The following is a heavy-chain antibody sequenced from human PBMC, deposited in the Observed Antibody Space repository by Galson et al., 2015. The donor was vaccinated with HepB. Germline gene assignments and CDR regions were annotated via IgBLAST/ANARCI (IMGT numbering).Heavy chain of an antibody. CDR1: GLTFDYYA. D-gene: IGHD6-19*01. CDR2: ISPSGDMS. Sequence: SLRLSCAASGLTFDYYAMSWVRQAPGKGLEWVSGISPSGDMSFIADSVRGRLTISRDNSKKTLYMHMTNLRAEDTAVYYCAKLQPRDNVGWYSSAWGEIESWGQGTPGTVSS. J-gene: IGHJ4*02. CDR3: AKLQPRDNVGWYSSAWGEIES. V-gene: IGHV3-23*01.